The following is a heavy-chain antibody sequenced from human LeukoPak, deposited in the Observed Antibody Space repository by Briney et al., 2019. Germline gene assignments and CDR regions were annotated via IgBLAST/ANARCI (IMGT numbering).Heavy chain of an antibody. Sequence: PSETLSLTCTVSGGSISSSSYYWGWLRQPPGKGLEWIGSIYYSGSTNYNPSLRSRVTISVDTSKNQFSLKLSSVTAADTAVYYCARGRLFYGGSGWYNSAFDPWGQGTLVTVSS. CDR2: IYYSGST. CDR3: ARGRLFYGGSGWYNSAFDP. V-gene: IGHV4-39*07. CDR1: GGSISSSSYY. D-gene: IGHD6-19*01. J-gene: IGHJ5*02.